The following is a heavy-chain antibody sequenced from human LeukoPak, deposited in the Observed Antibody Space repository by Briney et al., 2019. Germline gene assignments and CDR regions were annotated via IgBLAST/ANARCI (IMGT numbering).Heavy chain of an antibody. CDR2: IYSTGRV. CDR3: ARASETAMVTL. D-gene: IGHD5-18*01. V-gene: IGHV4-61*02. CDR1: GVSITSGTYY. Sequence: PSETLSLTCTVSGVSITSGTYYWTWIRQPAGKGLEWIGRIYSTGRVNYNPSLKSRVTMLLDTSKNHISLKLTSVTTADTAIYFCARASETAMVTLWGQGTLVTVSS. J-gene: IGHJ4*02.